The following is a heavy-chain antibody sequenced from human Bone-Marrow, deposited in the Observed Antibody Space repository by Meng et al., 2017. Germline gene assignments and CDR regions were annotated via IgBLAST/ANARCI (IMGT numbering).Heavy chain of an antibody. J-gene: IGHJ4*02. CDR2: SYTSGST. CDR1: GGSISSYY. Sequence: GPLRLSCTVSGGSISSYYWSWIRQLAGKGPEWIGRSYTSGSTNYNPSLKSRVTMSVDTSKNQFSLKLSSVTAADTAVYYCAINTMVRGVAEYYFDYWGQGTLVTVSS. V-gene: IGHV4-4*07. CDR3: AINTMVRGVAEYYFDY. D-gene: IGHD3-10*01.